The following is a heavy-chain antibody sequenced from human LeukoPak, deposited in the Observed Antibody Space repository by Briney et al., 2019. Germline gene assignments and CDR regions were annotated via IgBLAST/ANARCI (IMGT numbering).Heavy chain of an antibody. CDR2: ISAYNGNT. J-gene: IGHJ4*02. CDR1: GYTFTSYG. CDR3: ARSPYYDFWSGYYSRGLFDY. V-gene: IGHV1-18*01. Sequence: ASVKVSCKASGYTFTSYGISWVRQAPGQGPEWMGWISAYNGNTNYAQKLQGRVTMTTDTSTSTAYMELRSLRSDDTAVYYCARSPYYDFWSGYYSRGLFDYWGQGTLVTVSS. D-gene: IGHD3-3*01.